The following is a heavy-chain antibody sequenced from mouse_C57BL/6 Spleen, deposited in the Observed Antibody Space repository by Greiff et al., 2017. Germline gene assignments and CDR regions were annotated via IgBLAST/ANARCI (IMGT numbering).Heavy chain of an antibody. Sequence: VQLKQPGTELVKPGASVKLSCKASGYTFTSYWMHWVKQRPGQGLEWIGNINPSNGGTNYNEKFKSKATLTVDKSSSTAYMQLSSLTSEDSAVYYCARLVITTVVARGAMDYWGQGTSVTVSS. V-gene: IGHV1-53*01. CDR2: INPSNGGT. J-gene: IGHJ4*01. D-gene: IGHD1-1*01. CDR1: GYTFTSYW. CDR3: ARLVITTVVARGAMDY.